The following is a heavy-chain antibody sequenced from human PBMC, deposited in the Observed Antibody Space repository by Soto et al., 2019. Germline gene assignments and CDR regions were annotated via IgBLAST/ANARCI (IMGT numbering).Heavy chain of an antibody. CDR1: GFTFSNYW. V-gene: IGHV3-7*01. Sequence: EVQLVESGGGLVQPGGSLRLSCTASGFTFSNYWMSWVRQAPGKGLEWVANIKQDGSEKNYVDSVKGRFTVSIDNAKNSLDLQMNRLRAEDTAVYYCAREGRGYCSSTTCPGIWGQGTLVTVSS. D-gene: IGHD2-2*01. J-gene: IGHJ4*02. CDR2: IKQDGSEK. CDR3: AREGRGYCSSTTCPGI.